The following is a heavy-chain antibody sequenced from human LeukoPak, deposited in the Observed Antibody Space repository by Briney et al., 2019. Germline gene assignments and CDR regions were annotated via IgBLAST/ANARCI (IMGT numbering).Heavy chain of an antibody. Sequence: SETLSLTCTVSNGSISSYYWSWIRQPPGKGLDWIGYIYYSGSTNYNSALQSRVTISLDTSKTQFSLNLKSVTAADTAVYYCARASGSGSYYGIDYWGQGTLVTVSS. J-gene: IGHJ4*02. V-gene: IGHV4-59*01. CDR3: ARASGSGSYYGIDY. D-gene: IGHD3-10*01. CDR2: IYYSGST. CDR1: NGSISSYY.